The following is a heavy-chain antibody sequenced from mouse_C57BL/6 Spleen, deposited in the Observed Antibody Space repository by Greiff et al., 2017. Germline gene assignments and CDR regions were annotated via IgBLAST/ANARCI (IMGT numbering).Heavy chain of an antibody. Sequence: QVQLQQPGAELVKPGASVKLSCKASGYTFTSYWMQWVKQRPGQGLERIGEIEPSDSYTNYNQKFKGKATLTVDTSSSTAYMQLSSLTSEDSAVYYCARKRGDYDYEGYWGQGTTLTVSS. CDR3: ARKRGDYDYEGY. CDR2: IEPSDSYT. V-gene: IGHV1-50*01. CDR1: GYTFTSYW. J-gene: IGHJ2*01. D-gene: IGHD2-4*01.